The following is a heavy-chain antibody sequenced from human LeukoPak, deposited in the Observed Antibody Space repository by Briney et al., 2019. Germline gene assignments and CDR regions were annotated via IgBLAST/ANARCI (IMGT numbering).Heavy chain of an antibody. CDR3: ARLRGGHDLTFFDY. Sequence: ASVKVSWKASGYTFTSYGISWVRQAPGQGLEWMGWISAYNGNTNYAQKLQGRVTMTTDTSTSTAYMELRSLRSDDTAVYYCARLRGGHDLTFFDYWGQGTLVTVSS. CDR2: ISAYNGNT. CDR1: GYTFTSYG. J-gene: IGHJ4*02. V-gene: IGHV1-18*04. D-gene: IGHD5-12*01.